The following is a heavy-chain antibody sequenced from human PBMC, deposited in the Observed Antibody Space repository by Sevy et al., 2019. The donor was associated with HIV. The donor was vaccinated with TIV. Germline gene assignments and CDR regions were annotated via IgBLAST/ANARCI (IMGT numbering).Heavy chain of an antibody. Sequence: GGSLRLSCAASGFSFTSHSMTWVRQAPGKGLEWVSFISGSGSYIYYADSVKGRFTISRDNDKNSVYLQMDSLRVEDTAVYYCVTAGQYRSSWPGYRGQGTLVTVSS. J-gene: IGHJ4*02. V-gene: IGHV3-21*01. D-gene: IGHD6-13*01. CDR2: ISGSGSYI. CDR3: VTAGQYRSSWPGY. CDR1: GFSFTSHS.